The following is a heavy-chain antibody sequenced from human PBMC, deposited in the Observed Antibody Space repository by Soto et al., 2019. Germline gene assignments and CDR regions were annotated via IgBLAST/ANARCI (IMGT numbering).Heavy chain of an antibody. V-gene: IGHV3-48*02. CDR2: ISSSSSTI. D-gene: IGHD2-2*02. Sequence: PGGSLRLSCAASGFTFSSYSMSWVRQAPGKGLEWVSYISSSSSTIYYADSVKGRFTISRDNAKNSLYLQMNSLRDEDTAVYYCARVGDIVVVPAAIHRDYSYYGMDVWGQGTTVTV. CDR3: ARVGDIVVVPAAIHRDYSYYGMDV. CDR1: GFTFSSYS. J-gene: IGHJ6*02.